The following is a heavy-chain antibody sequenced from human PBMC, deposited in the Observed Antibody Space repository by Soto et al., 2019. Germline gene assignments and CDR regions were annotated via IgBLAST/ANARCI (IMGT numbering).Heavy chain of an antibody. CDR3: ARDSPPRGYSYGVFDP. CDR1: GYTFTSYG. J-gene: IGHJ5*02. Sequence: QVQLVQSGAEVKKPGASVKVSCKASGYTFTSYGISWVRQAPGQGLEWMGWISAYNDNTNYAQKLQCRVTMTTDTSTSTAYMELKSLRSDDTAVYYCARDSPPRGYSYGVFDPWGQGTLVTVSS. V-gene: IGHV1-18*01. D-gene: IGHD5-18*01. CDR2: ISAYNDNT.